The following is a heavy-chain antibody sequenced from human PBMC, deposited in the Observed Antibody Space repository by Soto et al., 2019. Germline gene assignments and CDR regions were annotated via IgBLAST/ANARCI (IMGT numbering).Heavy chain of an antibody. V-gene: IGHV3-11*06. CDR2: ISSSSSYT. CDR3: ARGRRDGYKDY. Sequence: QVQLVQSGAEVKKPGASVKVSCKASGFTFSDYYMSWIRQAPGKGLEWVSYISSSSSYTNYADSVKGRFTISRDNAKNSLYLQMNSLRAEDTAVYYCARGRRDGYKDYWGQGTLVTVSS. J-gene: IGHJ4*02. CDR1: GFTFSDYY. D-gene: IGHD5-12*01.